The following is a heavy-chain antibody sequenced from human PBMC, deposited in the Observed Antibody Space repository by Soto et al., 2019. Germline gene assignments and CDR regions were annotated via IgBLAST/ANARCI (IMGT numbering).Heavy chain of an antibody. D-gene: IGHD6-13*01. CDR1: GGSINSGAYY. Sequence: SETLSLTCSVSGGSINSGAYYWSWIRHYPGKGREWIGYIHYTGRTYYNPSLESRATISVDASKKHFSLKLSSVTAADTAVYYCARVSATGTRWFDPWGQGTLVTVSS. CDR2: IHYTGRT. V-gene: IGHV4-31*03. CDR3: ARVSATGTRWFDP. J-gene: IGHJ5*02.